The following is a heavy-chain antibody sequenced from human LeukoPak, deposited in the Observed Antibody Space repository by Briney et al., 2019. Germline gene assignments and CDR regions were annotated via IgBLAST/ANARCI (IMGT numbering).Heavy chain of an antibody. J-gene: IGHJ4*02. Sequence: SETLSLTCTVSGGSISSSSYYWGWIRQPPGKGLEWIGSIYYSGSTYYNPSLKSRVTISVGTSKNQFSLKLSSVTAADTAVYYCARDRGDGYNSEGEFDYWGQGTLVTVSS. CDR1: GGSISSSSYY. CDR3: ARDRGDGYNSEGEFDY. V-gene: IGHV4-39*07. CDR2: IYYSGST. D-gene: IGHD5-24*01.